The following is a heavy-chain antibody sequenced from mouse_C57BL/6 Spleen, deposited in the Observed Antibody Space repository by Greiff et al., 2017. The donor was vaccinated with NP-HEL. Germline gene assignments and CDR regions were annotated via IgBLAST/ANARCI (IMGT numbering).Heavy chain of an antibody. V-gene: IGHV7-3*01. CDR1: GFTFTDYY. J-gene: IGHJ4*01. CDR2: IRNKANGYTT. CDR3: ARYAYYYGSSLDYAMDY. Sequence: EVKLVESGGGLVQPGGSLSLSCAASGFTFTDYYMSWVRQPPGKALEWLGFIRNKANGYTTEYSASVKGRFTISRDNSQSILYLQMNALRAEDSATYYCARYAYYYGSSLDYAMDYWGQGTSVTVSS. D-gene: IGHD1-1*01.